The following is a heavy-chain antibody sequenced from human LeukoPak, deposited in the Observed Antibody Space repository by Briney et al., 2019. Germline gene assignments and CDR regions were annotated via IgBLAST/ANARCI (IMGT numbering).Heavy chain of an antibody. Sequence: GGSLRLSCAASGFTFSSYAMSWVRQAPGKGLEWVSAISGSGGSTYYADSVKGRFTISRDNSKNTLYLQMNSLRAEDTAVYYCAKAGRGSLYYYYYMDVWGKGTTVTVSS. CDR2: ISGSGGST. V-gene: IGHV3-23*01. CDR1: GFTFSSYA. D-gene: IGHD3-10*01. J-gene: IGHJ6*03. CDR3: AKAGRGSLYYYYYMDV.